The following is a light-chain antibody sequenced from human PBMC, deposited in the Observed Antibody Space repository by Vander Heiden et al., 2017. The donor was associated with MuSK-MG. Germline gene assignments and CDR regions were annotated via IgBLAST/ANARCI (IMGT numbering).Light chain of an antibody. CDR1: SSNIGNNY. J-gene: IGLJ1*01. Sequence: QSVLTQPPSVSAAPRQQVTISCSGSSSNIGNNYVSWYQQLPGTAPKLLIYENNKRPSGIPDRFSGSKSGTSATLGITGLQTGDEADYYCGTWDSSLSAYVFGTGTKVTVL. CDR2: ENN. CDR3: GTWDSSLSAYV. V-gene: IGLV1-51*02.